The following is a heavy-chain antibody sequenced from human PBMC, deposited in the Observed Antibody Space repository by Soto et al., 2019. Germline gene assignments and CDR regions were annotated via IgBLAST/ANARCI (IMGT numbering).Heavy chain of an antibody. CDR3: ARGPGGFDP. CDR2: IYYSGST. V-gene: IGHV4-59*01. CDR1: GGSISSYY. J-gene: IGHJ5*02. Sequence: QVQLQESGPGLVKPSETLSLTCTVSGGSISSYYWSWIRQPPGKGLEWIGYIYYSGSTNYNPSLKSRVTISVDTSKNQFSLKLSSVTAADTAVYYCARGPGGFDPWGQGTLVTVSS.